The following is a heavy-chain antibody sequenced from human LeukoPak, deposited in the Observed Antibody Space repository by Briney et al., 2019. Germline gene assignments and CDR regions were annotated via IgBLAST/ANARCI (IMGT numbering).Heavy chain of an antibody. CDR2: ISGSGGST. V-gene: IGHV3-23*01. Sequence: GGSLRLSCAASGFTFSSFAMNWVRQAPGKGLEWVSAISGSGGSTYYADSVKGRFTISRDNAKNSLYLQMNSLRAEDTAVYYCARERELDYFDYWGQGTLVTVSS. J-gene: IGHJ4*02. CDR1: GFTFSSFA. D-gene: IGHD1-26*01. CDR3: ARERELDYFDY.